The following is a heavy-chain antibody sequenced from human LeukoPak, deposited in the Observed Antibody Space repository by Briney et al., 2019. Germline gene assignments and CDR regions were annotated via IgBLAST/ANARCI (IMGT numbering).Heavy chain of an antibody. V-gene: IGHV4-39*07. J-gene: IGHJ3*02. CDR1: GGSISSTGYY. CDR2: IFYSGST. D-gene: IGHD3-22*01. CDR3: ARYYDSSGYYLLSQPTDAFDI. Sequence: SETLSLTCTVSGGSISSTGYYWGWIRQPPGKGLEWIGSIFYSGSTYYNPSLKSRVTISVDTSKNQFSLKLSSVTAADTAVYYCARYYDSSGYYLLSQPTDAFDIWGRGTMVTVSS.